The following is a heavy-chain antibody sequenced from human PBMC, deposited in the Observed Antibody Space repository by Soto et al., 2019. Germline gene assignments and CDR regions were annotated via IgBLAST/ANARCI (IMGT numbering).Heavy chain of an antibody. Sequence: GASVKVSCKASGYTFTGYYMHWVRQAPGQGLEWMGWINPNSGGTNYAQKFQGWVTMTRDTSISTAYMELSRLRSDDTAVYYCAMGGITAAAGAYYFDYWGQGTRVTVSS. CDR2: INPNSGGT. CDR1: GYTFTGYY. V-gene: IGHV1-2*04. D-gene: IGHD6-13*01. J-gene: IGHJ4*02. CDR3: AMGGITAAAGAYYFDY.